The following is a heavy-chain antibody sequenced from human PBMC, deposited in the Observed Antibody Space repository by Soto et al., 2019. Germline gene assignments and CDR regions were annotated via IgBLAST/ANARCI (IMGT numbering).Heavy chain of an antibody. CDR2: ISYDASNK. V-gene: IGHV3-30*18. CDR1: GFTFSSYA. CDR3: AKGHYDILTGYLR. Sequence: PGGSLRLSCAASGFTFSSYAMSWVRQAPGKGLEWVAVISYDASNKYYAGSVKGRFTISRDNSKNTLYLQLNSLRAEDTAMYYCAKGHYDILTGYLRWCQGTLVTVSS. D-gene: IGHD3-9*01. J-gene: IGHJ4*02.